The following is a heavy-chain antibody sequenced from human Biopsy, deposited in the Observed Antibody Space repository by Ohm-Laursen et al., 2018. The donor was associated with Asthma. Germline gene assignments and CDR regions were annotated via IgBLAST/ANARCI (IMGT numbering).Heavy chain of an antibody. CDR3: ARFKRGYSYGYAGVFDY. J-gene: IGHJ4*02. CDR2: ISSSSSTI. D-gene: IGHD5-18*01. V-gene: IGHV3-48*02. Sequence: SRRLSCAAPGFTFSSYSMNWVRQAPGKGLEWVSYISSSSSTIYYADSVKGRFTISRDNAKNSLYLQMNSLRDEDTAVYYCARFKRGYSYGYAGVFDYWGQGTLVTVPS. CDR1: GFTFSSYS.